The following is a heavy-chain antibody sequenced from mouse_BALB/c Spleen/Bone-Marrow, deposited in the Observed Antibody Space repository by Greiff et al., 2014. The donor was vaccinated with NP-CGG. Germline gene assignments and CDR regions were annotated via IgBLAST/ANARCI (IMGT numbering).Heavy chain of an antibody. J-gene: IGHJ3*01. CDR1: GFTFTDYY. Sequence: EVKLMESGGGLVQPGGSLRLSCATSGFTFTDYYMSWVRQPPGKALEWLGFIRNKANGYTTEYSASVRGRFTISRDNSQGILYLQMNTLRAEDSATYYCARDGSWFAYWGQGTLVTVSA. V-gene: IGHV7-3*02. CDR3: ARDGSWFAY. CDR2: IRNKANGYTT.